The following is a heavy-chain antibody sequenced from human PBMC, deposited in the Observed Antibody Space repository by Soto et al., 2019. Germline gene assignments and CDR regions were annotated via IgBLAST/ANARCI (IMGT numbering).Heavy chain of an antibody. CDR1: GYTFTSYG. Sequence: QVQLVQSGAEVKKPGASVKVSCKASGYTFTSYGISWVRQAPGQGLEWMGWISAYNGNTNYAQKLQGRVTMTTDTSTSTAYMELRSLSSDDTAVYYCAGGYSRSWYVDYYGMDVWGQGTTVTVSS. CDR2: ISAYNGNT. V-gene: IGHV1-18*01. CDR3: AGGYSRSWYVDYYGMDV. J-gene: IGHJ6*02. D-gene: IGHD6-13*01.